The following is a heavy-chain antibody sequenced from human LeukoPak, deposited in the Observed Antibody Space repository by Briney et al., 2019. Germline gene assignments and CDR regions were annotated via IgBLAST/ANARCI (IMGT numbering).Heavy chain of an antibody. V-gene: IGHV1-69*04. CDR2: IIPILGIA. J-gene: IGHJ1*01. CDR1: GFTFTSYG. CDR3: ARARAGYHGLFQH. D-gene: IGHD3/OR15-3a*01. Sequence: ASVKVSCKASGFTFTSYGFSWVRQAPGQGLEWMGRIIPILGIANYAQKFQGRVTITADKSTSTAYMELSSLRSEDTAVYYCARARAGYHGLFQHRGQGTLVTVSS.